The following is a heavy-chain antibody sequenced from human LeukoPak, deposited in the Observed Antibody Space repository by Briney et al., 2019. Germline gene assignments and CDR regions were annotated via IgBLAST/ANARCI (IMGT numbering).Heavy chain of an antibody. Sequence: PGGSLRLSCAASGFTFSDYYMSWIRQAPGKGLEWVSYISSSGSTMYYADSVKGRFTISRDNAKNSLYLQMNSLRAEDTAVYYCARAGAAAERARFDYWGQGTLVTVSS. CDR3: ARAGAAAERARFDY. CDR2: ISSSGSTM. J-gene: IGHJ4*02. D-gene: IGHD6-13*01. CDR1: GFTFSDYY. V-gene: IGHV3-11*04.